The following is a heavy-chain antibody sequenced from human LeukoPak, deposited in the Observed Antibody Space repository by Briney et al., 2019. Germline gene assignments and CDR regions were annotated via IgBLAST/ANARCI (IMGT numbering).Heavy chain of an antibody. Sequence: GGSLRLSCAASGFTFSSYAMSWVRQAPGKGLEWASAISGSGGSTYYADSVKGRYTISRDNSKNTLYLQMNSLRAEDTAVYYCARGLTMVRGVIIALDYWGQGTLVTVSS. CDR2: ISGSGGST. D-gene: IGHD3-10*01. V-gene: IGHV3-23*01. CDR3: ARGLTMVRGVIIALDY. J-gene: IGHJ4*02. CDR1: GFTFSSYA.